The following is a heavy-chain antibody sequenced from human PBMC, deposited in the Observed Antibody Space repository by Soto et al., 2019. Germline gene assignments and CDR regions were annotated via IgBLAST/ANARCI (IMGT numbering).Heavy chain of an antibody. V-gene: IGHV3-74*01. Sequence: EVQLVESGGGLVQSGGSLRLACAASGFTFRNYWMHWVRQAPGKGLVWVSRISDYGRINYADSVKGRFTISRDDGKSELYLQMNNLGVEDTAVDYCARGGVEPFDYWGQGALVTVSS. CDR2: ISDYGRI. J-gene: IGHJ4*02. CDR3: ARGGVEPFDY. D-gene: IGHD3-3*01. CDR1: GFTFRNYW.